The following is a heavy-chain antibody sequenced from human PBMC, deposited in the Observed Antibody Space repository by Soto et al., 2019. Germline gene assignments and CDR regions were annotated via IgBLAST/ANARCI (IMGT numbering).Heavy chain of an antibody. CDR3: ARDKGMDDFWSGYYGSWFDP. V-gene: IGHV3-66*01. Sequence: GGSLRLSCASSGFTVISNYMSWVRQAPGKGLEWVSVIYSGGSTYYADSVKGRFTISRDNSKNTLYLQMNSLRAEDTAVYYCARDKGMDDFWSGYYGSWFDPWGQGTLVTVSS. D-gene: IGHD3-3*01. CDR1: GFTVISNY. CDR2: IYSGGST. J-gene: IGHJ5*02.